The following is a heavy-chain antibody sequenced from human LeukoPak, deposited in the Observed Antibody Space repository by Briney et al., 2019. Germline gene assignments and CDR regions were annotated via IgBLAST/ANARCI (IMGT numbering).Heavy chain of an antibody. CDR2: IYYSGST. CDR3: ARVDCSSTRQYYYYGMDV. CDR1: GGSISSFY. Sequence: SETLSLTCTVSGGSISSFYWSWIRQPPGKGLEWIGYIYYSGSTNYNPSLKSRVTISVDTSKKQFSLKLSSVTAADTAVYYCARVDCSSTRQYYYYGMDVRGQGTTVTVSS. J-gene: IGHJ6*02. D-gene: IGHD2-2*01. V-gene: IGHV4-59*01.